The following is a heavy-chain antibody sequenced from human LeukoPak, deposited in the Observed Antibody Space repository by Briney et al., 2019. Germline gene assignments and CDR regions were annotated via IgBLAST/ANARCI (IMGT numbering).Heavy chain of an antibody. CDR2: ISSSGSTI. V-gene: IGHV3-48*03. J-gene: IGHJ4*02. Sequence: PGGSLRLSCAASGFTFSSYEMNWVRQAPGKGLEWVSYISSSGSTIYYADSVKGRFTISRDNAKNSLYLQMNSLRAVDTAVYYCARAGRYCSGGSPLGGCYFDYWGQGTLVTVSS. D-gene: IGHD2-15*01. CDR1: GFTFSSYE. CDR3: ARAGRYCSGGSPLGGCYFDY.